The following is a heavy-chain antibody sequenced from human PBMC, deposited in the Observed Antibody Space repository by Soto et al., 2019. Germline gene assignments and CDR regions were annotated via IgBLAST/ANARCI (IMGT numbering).Heavy chain of an antibody. CDR3: ARGNPIFGVVRY. V-gene: IGHV1-69*06. CDR1: GGTFSSYA. D-gene: IGHD3-3*01. CDR2: ISPIFGTA. J-gene: IGHJ4*02. Sequence: QVQLVQSGAEVKKPGSSVKVSCKASGGTFSSYAISWVRQAHGQGLEWMGGISPIFGTANYAQKFQGRVKITADKSTSTAYMELSSLISEDTAVYYCARGNPIFGVVRYCGQGPLVTVCS.